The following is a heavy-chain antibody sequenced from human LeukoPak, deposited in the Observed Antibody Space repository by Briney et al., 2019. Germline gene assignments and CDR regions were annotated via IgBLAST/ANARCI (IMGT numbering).Heavy chain of an antibody. V-gene: IGHV3-30*02. CDR1: GFTFSSYG. D-gene: IGHD5-18*01. J-gene: IGHJ3*02. Sequence: GGSLRLSCAASGFTFSSYGMHWVRQAPGKGLEWVAFIRYGGSNKYYADSVKGRFTISRDNSKNTLYLQMNSLRAEDTAVYYCAKGWGYSYGLVDIWGQGTMVTVSS. CDR3: AKGWGYSYGLVDI. CDR2: IRYGGSNK.